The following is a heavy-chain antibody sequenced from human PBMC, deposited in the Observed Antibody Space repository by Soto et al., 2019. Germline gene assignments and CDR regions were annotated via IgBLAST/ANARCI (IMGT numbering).Heavy chain of an antibody. CDR2: VKSDRSNT. Sequence: GGSLRLSCVGSGFTFSNYCIHWVRQAPGKGLEWVSRVKSDRSNTNYADSVKGRFTISRDNAKNSLYLQMNSLRAEDTAVYYCARPRYYDFWSGYFRRAPRDYWGQGTLVTVSS. V-gene: IGHV3-74*01. CDR3: ARPRYYDFWSGYFRRAPRDY. J-gene: IGHJ4*02. CDR1: GFTFSNYC. D-gene: IGHD3-3*01.